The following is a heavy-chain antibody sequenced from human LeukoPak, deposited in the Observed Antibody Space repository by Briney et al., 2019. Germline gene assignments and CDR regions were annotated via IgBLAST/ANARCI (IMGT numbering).Heavy chain of an antibody. CDR1: GFTFRNFA. J-gene: IGHJ4*02. D-gene: IGHD2-8*01. V-gene: IGHV3-23*01. CDR2: IGGGDT. Sequence: GGSLRLSCSASGFTFRNFAISWVRQAPGKGLEWVSSIGGGDTHYADSVKGRFTISRDDSRSTVDLQMSSMRAEDTAVYYCAKDGQSFNSMYDYFDSWGQGTLVTVSS. CDR3: AKDGQSFNSMYDYFDS.